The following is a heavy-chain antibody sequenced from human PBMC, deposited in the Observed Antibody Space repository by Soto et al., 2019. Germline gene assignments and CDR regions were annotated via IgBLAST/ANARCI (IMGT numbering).Heavy chain of an antibody. Sequence: ASVKVSCKASGFTFTSSAVQWVRQARGQRLEWIGWIVVGSGNTNYAQKFQERVTITRDMSTSTAYMELSSLRSEDTAVYYCAVFRRRDGYNLSIDYWGQGTLVTVSS. V-gene: IGHV1-58*01. CDR1: GFTFTSSA. J-gene: IGHJ4*02. CDR3: AVFRRRDGYNLSIDY. D-gene: IGHD5-12*01. CDR2: IVVGSGNT.